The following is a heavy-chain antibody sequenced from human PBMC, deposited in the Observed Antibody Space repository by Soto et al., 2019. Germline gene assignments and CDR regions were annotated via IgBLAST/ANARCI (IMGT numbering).Heavy chain of an antibody. CDR3: ARDPTYYDFWSGYSPINYYYYYGMDV. CDR1: GGTFSSYA. Sequence: SVKVSCKASGGTFSSYAISWVRQAPGQGLEWMGGIIPIFGTANYAQKFQGRVTMTRDTSTSTVYMELSSLRSEDTAVYYCARDPTYYDFWSGYSPINYYYYYGMDVWGQGTTVTVSS. V-gene: IGHV1-69*05. J-gene: IGHJ6*02. D-gene: IGHD3-3*01. CDR2: IIPIFGTA.